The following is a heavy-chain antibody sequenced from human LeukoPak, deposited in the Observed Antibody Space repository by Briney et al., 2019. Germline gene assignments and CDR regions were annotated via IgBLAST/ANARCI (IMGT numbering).Heavy chain of an antibody. CDR1: GFTFSSYG. CDR2: ISYDGSKE. J-gene: IGHJ6*02. D-gene: IGHD4/OR15-4a*01. Sequence: PGRSLRLSCAASGFTFSSYGMHWVRQAPGKGLEWVAVISYDGSKEYYVDSGRGRFTISRDSSKKTMYLQMNSLKAEDTAVYYCARDAYERDDYGDHLRDSVGVWGLGTMVTVSS. V-gene: IGHV3-30*03. CDR3: ARDAYERDDYGDHLRDSVGV.